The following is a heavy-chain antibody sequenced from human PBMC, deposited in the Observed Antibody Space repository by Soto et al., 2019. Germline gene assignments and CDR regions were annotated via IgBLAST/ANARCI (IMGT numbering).Heavy chain of an antibody. CDR2: IWYNRSNI. Sequence: GGSLRLSCAASGFTFSSYSMNWVRQAPGKGLEWVAHIWYNRSNIYYVDSVKGRFTISRDNSKNTVYLQMNSLRAEDTALYYCARDGYCSGGSCDDYDYYGVDVWGQGTTVTVSS. V-gene: IGHV3-33*08. J-gene: IGHJ6*02. D-gene: IGHD2-15*01. CDR1: GFTFSSYS. CDR3: ARDGYCSGGSCDDYDYYGVDV.